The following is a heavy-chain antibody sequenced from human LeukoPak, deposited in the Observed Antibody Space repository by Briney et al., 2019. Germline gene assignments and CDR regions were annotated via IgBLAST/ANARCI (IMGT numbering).Heavy chain of an antibody. J-gene: IGHJ4*02. CDR1: GFTFRDYY. Sequence: GGSLRLSCAASGFTFRDYYMSWIRQAPGKGLEWVSYISSSGSTIYYADSVKGRFTISRDNSKNTLYLQMGSLRAEDMAVYYCARGKPEGDYYFDYWGQGTLVTVSS. CDR2: ISSSGSTI. D-gene: IGHD1-14*01. CDR3: ARGKPEGDYYFDY. V-gene: IGHV3-11*04.